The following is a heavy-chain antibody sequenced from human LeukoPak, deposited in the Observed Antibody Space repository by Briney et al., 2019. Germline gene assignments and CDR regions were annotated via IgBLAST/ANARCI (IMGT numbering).Heavy chain of an antibody. V-gene: IGHV4-59*08. Sequence: PSETLSLTCTVSGGSISSYYWSWIRQPPGKGLEWIAYISDIGSINYNPSLKSRVTISLDTSKNQFSLKLSSVTAADTAVYYCARNVLRYFDWFLDWGQGTLVTVSS. CDR1: GGSISSYY. D-gene: IGHD3-9*01. J-gene: IGHJ4*02. CDR2: ISDIGSI. CDR3: ARNVLRYFDWFLD.